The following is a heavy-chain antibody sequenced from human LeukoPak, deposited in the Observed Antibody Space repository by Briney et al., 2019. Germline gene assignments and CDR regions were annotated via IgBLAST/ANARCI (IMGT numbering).Heavy chain of an antibody. CDR1: GFTFSNYA. D-gene: IGHD3-22*01. Sequence: GGSLRLSCAASGFTFSNYAMSWVRQAPGNGQEWVSALSGSGGSAYYGDSVKGRFTISRDNSKNTLYLQMNSLRAEDTAVYYCAKGRYDSSGFNWAAWGQGTLVTVSS. CDR3: AKGRYDSSGFNWAA. V-gene: IGHV3-23*01. CDR2: LSGSGGSA. J-gene: IGHJ4*02.